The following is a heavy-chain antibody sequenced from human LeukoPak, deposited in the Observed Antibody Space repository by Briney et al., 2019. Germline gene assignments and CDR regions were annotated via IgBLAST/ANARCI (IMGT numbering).Heavy chain of an antibody. J-gene: IGHJ6*03. CDR2: IYTSGST. CDR3: AGGSLYYYYYYMDV. Sequence: PSQTLSLTCTVSGGSISSGSYYWSWIRQPAGKGLEWIGRIYTSGSTNYNPSLKSRVTISVDTSKNQSSLKLSSVTAADTAVYYCAGGSLYYYYYYMDVWGKGTTVTVSS. D-gene: IGHD3-16*01. V-gene: IGHV4-61*02. CDR1: GGSISSGSYY.